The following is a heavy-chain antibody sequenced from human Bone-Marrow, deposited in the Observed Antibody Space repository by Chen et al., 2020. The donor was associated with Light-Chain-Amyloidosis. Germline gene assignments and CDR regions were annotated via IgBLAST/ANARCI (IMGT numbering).Heavy chain of an antibody. CDR1: GFTFSSYW. Sequence: EVLLVESGGGLVQPGGSLSLSRAASGFTFSSYWTHWVRQAPGKGLVWVSRINGDGSATNYPDFVKGRFTISRDNAKNTLYLQMNSLRAEDTAVYYCARSQSGIYDYWGQGTLVTVSS. D-gene: IGHD1-1*01. V-gene: IGHV3-74*02. J-gene: IGHJ4*02. CDR3: ARSQSGIYDY. CDR2: INGDGSAT.